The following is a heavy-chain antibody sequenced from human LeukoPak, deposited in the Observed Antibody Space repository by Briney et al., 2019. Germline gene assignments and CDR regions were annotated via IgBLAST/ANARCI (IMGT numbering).Heavy chain of an antibody. D-gene: IGHD6-6*01. CDR1: GGSISSGNYY. J-gene: IGHJ5*02. CDR2: VFYLGNT. V-gene: IGHV4-30-4*01. CDR3: ARKYPDHWFDP. Sequence: SETLSLTCTVSGGSISSGNYYWSWIRQPPGKGLEWIGYVFYLGNTYYTPSLKSRDTISVDTSKNQFSLKLSSVTAADTAVYYCARKYPDHWFDPWGQGTLVTVS.